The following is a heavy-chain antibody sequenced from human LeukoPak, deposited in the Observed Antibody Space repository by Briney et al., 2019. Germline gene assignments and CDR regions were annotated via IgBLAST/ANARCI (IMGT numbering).Heavy chain of an antibody. CDR2: INHSGST. D-gene: IGHD1-26*01. CDR3: ARPRYSGSYYRALDY. CDR1: GGSFSGYY. V-gene: IGHV4-34*01. J-gene: IGHJ4*02. Sequence: SETLSLTCAVYGGSFSGYYWSWIRQPPGKGLEWIGEINHSGSTNYNPSLKSRVTISVDTSKNQFSLKLSSVTAADTAVYYCARPRYSGSYYRALDYWGQGTRVTVSS.